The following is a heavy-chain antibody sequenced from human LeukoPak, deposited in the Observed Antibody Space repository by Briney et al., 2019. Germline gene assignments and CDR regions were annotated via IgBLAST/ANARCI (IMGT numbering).Heavy chain of an antibody. CDR3: ARSNPRTPGIAVAGTGI. V-gene: IGHV4-39*07. Sequence: PSETLSLTCTVSGGSTSSSSHYWGWLRQPPGKGLEWIVSRYYRGSTYHNPSLKSRVTISVDTSKNQFSLKLSSVTAADTAVYYCARSNPRTPGIAVAGTGIWGQGTMVTVSS. CDR1: GGSTSSSSHY. D-gene: IGHD6-19*01. CDR2: RYYRGST. J-gene: IGHJ3*02.